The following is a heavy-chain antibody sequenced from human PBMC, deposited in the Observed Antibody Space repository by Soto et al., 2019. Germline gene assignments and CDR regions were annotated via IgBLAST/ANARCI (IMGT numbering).Heavy chain of an antibody. Sequence: GASVKVSCKASGYTFTSYGISWVRQAPGQGLEWMGWISAYNGNTNYAQKLQGRVTMTTDTSTSTAYMELRSLRSDDTAVYYCARDQYDSSGYYPGNWFDPWGQGTLVTVSS. CDR3: ARDQYDSSGYYPGNWFDP. D-gene: IGHD3-22*01. V-gene: IGHV1-18*04. CDR1: GYTFTSYG. CDR2: ISAYNGNT. J-gene: IGHJ5*02.